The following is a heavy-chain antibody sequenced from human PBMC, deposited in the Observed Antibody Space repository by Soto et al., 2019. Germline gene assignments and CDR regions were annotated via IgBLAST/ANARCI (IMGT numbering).Heavy chain of an antibody. CDR1: GYTFTSSD. V-gene: IGHV1-8*01. Sequence: ASVKVSCKASGYTFTSSDINWVRQATGQGLEWMGWINPNSGNTGYAQKFQGRVTMTRNTSISTAYMELSSLRSEDTAMYYCARRPPRSDSFDYWGQGTLVTVSS. D-gene: IGHD6-6*01. CDR2: INPNSGNT. CDR3: ARRPPRSDSFDY. J-gene: IGHJ4*02.